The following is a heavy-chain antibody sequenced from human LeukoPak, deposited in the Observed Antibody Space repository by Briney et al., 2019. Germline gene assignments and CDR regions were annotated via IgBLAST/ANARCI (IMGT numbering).Heavy chain of an antibody. D-gene: IGHD6-13*01. J-gene: IGHJ5*01. CDR2: IYYSGST. CDR1: GGSINSYY. Sequence: PSETLSLTCTVPGGSINSYYWSWIRQPPGKGLEWIGYIYYSGSTNYNPSLKSRVTISVHTSRNQFSLKLSSVTAADTAVYYCARYSSSWFDYWGQGTLVTVSS. CDR3: ARYSSSWFDY. V-gene: IGHV4-59*01.